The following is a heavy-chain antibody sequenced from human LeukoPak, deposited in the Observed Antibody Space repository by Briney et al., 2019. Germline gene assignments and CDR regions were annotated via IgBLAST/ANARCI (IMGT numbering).Heavy chain of an antibody. J-gene: IGHJ4*02. CDR1: GFSFNNYA. CDR2: ISYDGGDI. D-gene: IGHD3-16*01. Sequence: PGGSLRLSCAASGFSFNNYAMYWVRQAPGKGLEWVALISYDGGDIYYAESMKGRITISRDNAENTLYLQMNNLRPDDTAFYFCVKEGVEYSYSYGDYWGQGTLVTVSS. V-gene: IGHV3-30*18. CDR3: VKEGVEYSYSYGDY.